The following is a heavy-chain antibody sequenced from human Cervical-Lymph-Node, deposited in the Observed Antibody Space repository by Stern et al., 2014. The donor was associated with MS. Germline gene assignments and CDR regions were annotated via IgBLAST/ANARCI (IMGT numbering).Heavy chain of an antibody. CDR3: ARGFCNSDSCNYFY. CDR2: MNPNSGAT. CDR1: GYPFTNYD. J-gene: IGHJ4*02. D-gene: IGHD2/OR15-2a*01. V-gene: IGHV1-8*01. Sequence: MQLVESGAEVKKPGAAVKVSCKASGYPFTNYDINWVRQATGQGLEWMGWMNPNSGATGYTQKFRGRVTMTRDTSIDTAYMELSSLTSEDTAMYYCARGFCNSDSCNYFYWGQGTLVTVSS.